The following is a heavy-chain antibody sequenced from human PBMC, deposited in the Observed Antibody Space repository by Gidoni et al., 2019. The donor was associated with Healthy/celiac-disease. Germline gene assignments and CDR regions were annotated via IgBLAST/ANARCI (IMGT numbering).Heavy chain of an antibody. V-gene: IGHV3-21*01. Sequence: EVQLVESGGGLVKPGGSLRLSCAASGFTFSRYSMNWGRQAPGKGLEWVSSISSSSSYIYYADSVKGRFTISRDNAKNSLYLQMNSLRAEDTAVYYCARDLSGEHGFYYFDYWGQGTLVTVSS. CDR3: ARDLSGEHGFYYFDY. CDR2: ISSSSSYI. CDR1: GFTFSRYS. D-gene: IGHD3-3*01. J-gene: IGHJ4*02.